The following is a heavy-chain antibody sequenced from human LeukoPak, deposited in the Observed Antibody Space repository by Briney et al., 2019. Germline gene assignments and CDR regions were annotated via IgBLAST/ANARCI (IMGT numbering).Heavy chain of an antibody. CDR2: IYYSGST. CDR3: ARGGHLDDFWSGYYFY. D-gene: IGHD3-3*01. CDR1: GGSISSGDYY. J-gene: IGHJ4*02. Sequence: PSETLSLTCTVSGGSISSGDYYWSWIRQPPGKGLEWIGYIYYSGSTYYNPSLKSRVTLSVDTSKNQFSLKLSSVTAADTAVYYCARGGHLDDFWSGYYFYWGQGTLVTVSS. V-gene: IGHV4-30-4*08.